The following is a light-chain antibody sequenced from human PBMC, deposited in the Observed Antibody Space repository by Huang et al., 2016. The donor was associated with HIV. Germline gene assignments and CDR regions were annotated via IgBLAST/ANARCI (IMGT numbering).Light chain of an antibody. CDR2: GAS. CDR3: QQYNNWPRT. Sequence: EMVMTQSPDTLSVSPGDRVTLSCRASQGVSSNLAWYQQKPGQAPRLLIHGASTRVTGIPARFSGSGSETDFTLTIHSLQSEDLAVYYCQQYNNWPRTFGQGTKLEIK. V-gene: IGKV3-15*01. CDR1: QGVSSN. J-gene: IGKJ2*01.